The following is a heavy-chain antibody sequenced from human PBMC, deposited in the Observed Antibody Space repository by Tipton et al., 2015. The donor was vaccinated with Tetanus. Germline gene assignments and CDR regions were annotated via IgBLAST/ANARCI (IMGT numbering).Heavy chain of an antibody. CDR2: IKQDGSEK. D-gene: IGHD2-15*01. CDR1: GFTFSSYW. J-gene: IGHJ5*02. V-gene: IGHV3-7*01. CDR3: ARSVVAAIYRWFDP. Sequence: SLRLSCAASGFTFSSYWMSWVRQAPGKGLEWVANIKQDGSEKYHVDSVKGRFTISRDNAKNSLYLQMNSLRAEDTAVYYCARSVVAAIYRWFDPWGQGTLVTVSS.